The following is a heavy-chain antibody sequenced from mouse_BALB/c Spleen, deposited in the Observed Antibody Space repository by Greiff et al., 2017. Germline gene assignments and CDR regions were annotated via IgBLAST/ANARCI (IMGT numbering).Heavy chain of an antibody. CDR2: INPSNGGT. Sequence: VQLQQSGAELVKPGASVKLSCKASGYTFTSYYMYWVKQRPGQGLEWIGEINPSNGGTNFNEKFKSKATLTVDKSSSTAYMQLSSLTSEDSAVYYCTRGDYDEGAWFAYWGQGTLVTVSA. V-gene: IGHV1S81*02. CDR1: GYTFTSYY. J-gene: IGHJ3*01. D-gene: IGHD2-4*01. CDR3: TRGDYDEGAWFAY.